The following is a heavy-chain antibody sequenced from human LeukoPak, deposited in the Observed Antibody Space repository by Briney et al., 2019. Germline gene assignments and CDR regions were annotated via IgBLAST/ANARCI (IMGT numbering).Heavy chain of an antibody. CDR2: INHSGST. CDR1: GGSFSGYY. V-gene: IGHV4-34*01. CDR3: ARVRGRYYGDYDDAFDI. D-gene: IGHD4-17*01. Sequence: SETLSLTCAVYGGSFSGYYWSWIRQPPGKGLEWIGEINHSGSTNYNPSLKSRVTISVDTSKNQFSLQLNSVTPEDTAVYYCARVRGRYYGDYDDAFDIWGQGTMVTVSS. J-gene: IGHJ3*02.